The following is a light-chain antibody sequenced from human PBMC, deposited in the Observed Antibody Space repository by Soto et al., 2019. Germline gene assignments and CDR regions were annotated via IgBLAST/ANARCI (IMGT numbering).Light chain of an antibody. V-gene: IGKV1-5*01. CDR2: DAS. CDR3: QQYDNLPPNT. Sequence: DIKMTQSPSTLSASVADRVTITCRASQSISSWLAWYQQKPGKAPKLLIYDASSLESGVPSRFSGSGSGTEFTLTISSLQPDDFATYYCQQYDNLPPNTFGQGTRLEIK. J-gene: IGKJ5*01. CDR1: QSISSW.